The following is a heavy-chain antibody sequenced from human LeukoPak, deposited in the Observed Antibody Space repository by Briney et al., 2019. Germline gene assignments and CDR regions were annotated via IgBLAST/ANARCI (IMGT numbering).Heavy chain of an antibody. Sequence: GGSLILSCVASGFSFKDHGMHWVRQSPGKGLEWVALISYDGNDKYYTDSVKGRFTISRDISKNTVYLQMNSLRPEDTAVYYCARDPRDRIFGPLDYWGQGTLFTVSS. CDR3: ARDPRDRIFGPLDY. CDR1: GFSFKDHG. D-gene: IGHD3/OR15-3a*01. V-gene: IGHV3-30*19. CDR2: ISYDGNDK. J-gene: IGHJ4*02.